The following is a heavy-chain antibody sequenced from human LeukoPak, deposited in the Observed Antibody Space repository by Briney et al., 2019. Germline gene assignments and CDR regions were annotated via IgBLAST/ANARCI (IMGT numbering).Heavy chain of an antibody. D-gene: IGHD3-10*01. CDR1: GFTFSSYW. CDR2: IKSDGSST. Sequence: GGSLRLSCAASGFTFSSYWMHWVRQGPGKGLVWVSRIKSDGSSTTYADSVKGRFTISRDNAKSTLYLQMNSLRAEDTAVYYCARDSRLLWFGELSRPIDYWGQGTLVTVSS. CDR3: ARDSRLLWFGELSRPIDY. V-gene: IGHV3-74*03. J-gene: IGHJ4*02.